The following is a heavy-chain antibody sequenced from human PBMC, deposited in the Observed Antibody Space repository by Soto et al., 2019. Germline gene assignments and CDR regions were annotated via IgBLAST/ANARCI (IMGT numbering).Heavy chain of an antibody. J-gene: IGHJ6*02. CDR1: GYTFTSSG. Sequence: QVQLVQSGAEVKKPGASVKVSCKASGYTFTSSGISWVRQAPGQGLEWMGWISAYNGNTNYAQKRQGRVTMTTDTSTSTAYMELSRLRSDDTAVYYCARDRIVVVPPAYYYYGMDVWGQGTTVTVSS. D-gene: IGHD2-2*01. CDR3: ARDRIVVVPPAYYYYGMDV. CDR2: ISAYNGNT. V-gene: IGHV1-18*01.